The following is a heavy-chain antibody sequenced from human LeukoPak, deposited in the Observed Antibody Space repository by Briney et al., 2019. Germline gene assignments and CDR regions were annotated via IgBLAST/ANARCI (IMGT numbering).Heavy chain of an antibody. J-gene: IGHJ5*02. CDR3: ARGVVVVVAATYNWFDP. CDR1: GFTFSSYA. D-gene: IGHD2-15*01. V-gene: IGHV3-30*04. Sequence: GGSLRLSCAASGFTFSSYAMHWVRQAPGKGLEWVAVISYDGSNKYYADSVKGRLPISRDNAKNSLYLQMNSLRAEDTAVYYCARGVVVVVAATYNWFDPWGQGTLVTVSS. CDR2: ISYDGSNK.